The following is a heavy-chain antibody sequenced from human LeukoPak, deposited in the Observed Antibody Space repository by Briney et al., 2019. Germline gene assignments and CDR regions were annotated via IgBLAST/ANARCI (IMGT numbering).Heavy chain of an antibody. CDR1: GFTFDDYA. J-gene: IGHJ4*02. D-gene: IGHD2-15*01. CDR2: ISWNSGSI. CDR3: AKDADRWLVFRFAHTYLDY. Sequence: GRSLRLSCAASGFTFDDYAMHWVRQAPGKGLEWVSGISWNSGSIGYADSVKGRFTISRDNAKNSLYLQMNSLRAEDTALYYCAKDADRWLVFRFAHTYLDYWGQGTLVTVSS. V-gene: IGHV3-9*01.